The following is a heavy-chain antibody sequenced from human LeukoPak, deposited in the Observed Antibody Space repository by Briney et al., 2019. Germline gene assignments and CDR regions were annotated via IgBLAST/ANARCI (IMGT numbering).Heavy chain of an antibody. CDR1: GFTFSSYW. CDR2: INSDGSDT. D-gene: IGHD1-26*01. CDR3: TRGDFYVGAQDY. V-gene: IGHV3-74*01. J-gene: IGHJ4*02. Sequence: GGSLRLSCAASGFTFSSYWMHWVRQAPGKGLVWVSRINSDGSDTSYADSVKGRFTISRDNAKNTLYLQMNSLGAGVTAVYYCTRGDFYVGAQDYWGQGTLVAVSS.